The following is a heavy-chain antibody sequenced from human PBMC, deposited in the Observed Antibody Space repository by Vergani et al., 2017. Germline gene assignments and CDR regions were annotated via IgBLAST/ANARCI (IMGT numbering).Heavy chain of an antibody. CDR3: AGPQGTSAYYYGGFDY. CDR1: GFTFSTYA. CDR2: ISSDGGST. D-gene: IGHD3-22*01. Sequence: EVQLLESGGGLVQPGGSLRLSCAASGFTFSTYAMTWVRPAPGKGLEWVSTISSDGGSTYYADSVKGRFTISRDNAKNTLSRQMNSLTAEDTAIYYCAGPQGTSAYYYGGFDYWGQGIRVTVSS. J-gene: IGHJ4*02. V-gene: IGHV3-23*01.